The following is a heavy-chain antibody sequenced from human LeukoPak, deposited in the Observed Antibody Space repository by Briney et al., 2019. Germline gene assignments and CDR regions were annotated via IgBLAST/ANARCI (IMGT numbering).Heavy chain of an antibody. CDR3: ASVRGVQSPFDY. V-gene: IGHV1-18*01. CDR2: ISAYNGNT. CDR1: GYTFTDYG. D-gene: IGHD3-10*02. Sequence: ASVKVSCKASGYTFTDYGISWVRQAPGQGLEWMGWISAYNGNTNYAQKLQGRVTMTTDTSTSTAYMELRSLRSDDTAVYYCASVRGVQSPFDYWGQGTLVTVSS. J-gene: IGHJ4*02.